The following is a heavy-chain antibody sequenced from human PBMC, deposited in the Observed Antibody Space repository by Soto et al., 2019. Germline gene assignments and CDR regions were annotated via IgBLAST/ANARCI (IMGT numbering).Heavy chain of an antibody. CDR1: GFTFSSYA. CDR3: AKGADYYGSGSKAWYFDL. V-gene: IGHV3-23*01. J-gene: IGHJ2*01. CDR2: ISGSGGST. D-gene: IGHD3-10*01. Sequence: EVQLLESGGGLVQPGGSLRLSCAASGFTFSSYAMSWVRQAPGKVLEWVSAISGSGGSTYYEDSVKGRFTISSDNSKNTLYLQMNSLRAEDTAVDYCAKGADYYGSGSKAWYFDLWGRGTLVTVSS.